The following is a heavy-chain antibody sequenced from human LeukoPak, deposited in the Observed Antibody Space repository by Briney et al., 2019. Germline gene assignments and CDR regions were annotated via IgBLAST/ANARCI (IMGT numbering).Heavy chain of an antibody. J-gene: IGHJ4*02. CDR1: GGSMSRYY. CDR2: IYDSGSGST. CDR3: ARAVAGSFDY. Sequence: SETLSLTCSVSGGSMSRYYWTWIRQPAGKGLVWIGRIYDSGSGSTNYNPSLKSRVTMSLDTSKNQFSLKLTSVTAADTAVYYCARAVAGSFDYWGQGTLVTVSS. D-gene: IGHD6-13*01. V-gene: IGHV4-4*07.